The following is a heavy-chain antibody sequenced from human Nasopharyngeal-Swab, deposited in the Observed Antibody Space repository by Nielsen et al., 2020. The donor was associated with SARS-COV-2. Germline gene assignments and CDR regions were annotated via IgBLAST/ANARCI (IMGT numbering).Heavy chain of an antibody. V-gene: IGHV3-30*18. CDR2: ISYDGSNK. CDR1: GFTSSSYG. D-gene: IGHD1-26*01. CDR3: AKPYSGSYYGYFDY. Sequence: GASLKISCAASGFTSSSYGMHWVRQAPGKGLEWVAVISYDGSNKYYADSVKGRFTISRDNSKNTLYLQMNSLRAEDTAVYYCAKPYSGSYYGYFDYWGQGTLVTVSS. J-gene: IGHJ4*02.